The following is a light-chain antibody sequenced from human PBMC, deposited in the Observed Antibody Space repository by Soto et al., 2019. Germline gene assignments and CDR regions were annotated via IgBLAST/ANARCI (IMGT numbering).Light chain of an antibody. CDR2: EVS. CDR3: SSYTSTTSWV. Sequence: QSALTQTAPVSGSPGQSITISCTGTSSDVGSYNGVSWYQQHPGKAPKLMIYEVSNRPSGVSNRFSGSKSGNTASLTISGLQAEDEADYYCSSYTSTTSWVFGGGTKVTVL. CDR1: SSDVGSYNG. J-gene: IGLJ3*02. V-gene: IGLV2-14*01.